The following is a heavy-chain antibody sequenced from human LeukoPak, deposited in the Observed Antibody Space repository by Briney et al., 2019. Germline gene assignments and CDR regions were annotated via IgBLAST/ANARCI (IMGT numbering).Heavy chain of an antibody. CDR1: GFTFSDYY. Sequence: GGSLRLSCAASGFTFSDYYMSWIRQAPGKGLEWVSYISSSGSTIYYADSVKGRFTISRDNAKNSLYLQMNSLRAEDTAVYYCARVDIVVVPAAKAAGSYYYYYYGMDVWGQGTTVTVSS. CDR3: ARVDIVVVPAAKAAGSYYYYYYGMDV. CDR2: ISSSGSTI. V-gene: IGHV3-11*01. J-gene: IGHJ6*02. D-gene: IGHD2-2*01.